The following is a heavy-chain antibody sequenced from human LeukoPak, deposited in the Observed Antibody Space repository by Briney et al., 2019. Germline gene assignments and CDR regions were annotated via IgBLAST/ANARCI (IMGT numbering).Heavy chain of an antibody. V-gene: IGHV3-30*04. CDR1: GFTFSSYA. CDR2: ISYDGSNK. J-gene: IGHJ4*02. CDR3: ARGLDIVATITGFREDYFDY. D-gene: IGHD5-12*01. Sequence: GRSLRLSCAASGFTFSSYAMHWVRQAPGKGLEWVAVISYDGSNKYYADSVKGRFTISRDNSKNTLYLQMNSLRAEDTAVYYCARGLDIVATITGFREDYFDYWGQGTLVTVSS.